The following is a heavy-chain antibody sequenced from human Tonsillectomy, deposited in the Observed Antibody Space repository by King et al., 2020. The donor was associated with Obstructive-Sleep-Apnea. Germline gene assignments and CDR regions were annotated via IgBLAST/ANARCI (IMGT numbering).Heavy chain of an antibody. Sequence: VQLVESGGGLVKPGGSLRLSCAASGFTFSSYSMNWVRQAPGKGLEWVSSISSSSSYIYYADSVKGRFTISRDNAKNSLYLKMNSLRAEDTAVYYCARDPGAHYYDSSGYYPIDYWGQGTLVTVSS. CDR3: ARDPGAHYYDSSGYYPIDY. CDR2: ISSSSSYI. CDR1: GFTFSSYS. J-gene: IGHJ4*02. D-gene: IGHD3-22*01. V-gene: IGHV3-21*01.